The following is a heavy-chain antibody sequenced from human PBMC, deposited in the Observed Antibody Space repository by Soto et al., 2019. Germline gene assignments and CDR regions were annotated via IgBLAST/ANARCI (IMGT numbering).Heavy chain of an antibody. Sequence: QVQLQESGPGLVKPSQTLSLTCTVSGGSISSGGYYWSWIRQHPGKGLEWIGYIYYSGSTYYNPSLKSRVTISVDTSKTQFSLKLSSVTAADTAVYYCANRLPCGGDCYWAFDIWGQGTMVTVSS. CDR1: GGSISSGGYY. D-gene: IGHD2-21*02. CDR3: ANRLPCGGDCYWAFDI. V-gene: IGHV4-31*03. J-gene: IGHJ3*02. CDR2: IYYSGST.